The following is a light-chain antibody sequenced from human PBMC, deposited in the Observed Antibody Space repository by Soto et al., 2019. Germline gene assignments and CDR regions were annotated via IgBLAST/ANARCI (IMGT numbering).Light chain of an antibody. J-gene: IGKJ1*01. V-gene: IGKV3-20*01. CDR3: QQYGSSPQT. CDR1: QSVNSNY. Sequence: EIVMTQSPATLSVSPGERVTLSCRASQSVNSNYLAWYQQKPGQAPRLLIYGASSRAAGIPDRFSGSGSGTDFTLTISRLEPEDFAVYYCQQYGSSPQTFGQGTKVDI. CDR2: GAS.